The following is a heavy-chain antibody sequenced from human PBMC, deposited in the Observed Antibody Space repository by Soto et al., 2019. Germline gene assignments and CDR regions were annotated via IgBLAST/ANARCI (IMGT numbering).Heavy chain of an antibody. CDR1: GFTFSSYS. CDR3: ARVMVYAIPYYYYGMDV. D-gene: IGHD2-8*01. CDR2: ISSSSSTI. V-gene: IGHV3-48*02. Sequence: EVQLVESGGGLVQPGGSLRLSCAASGFTFSSYSMNWVRQAPGKGLEWVSYISSSSSTIYYADSVKGRFTISRDNAKNSLYLQMNSLREEDTAVYYCARVMVYAIPYYYYGMDVWGQGTTVTVSS. J-gene: IGHJ6*02.